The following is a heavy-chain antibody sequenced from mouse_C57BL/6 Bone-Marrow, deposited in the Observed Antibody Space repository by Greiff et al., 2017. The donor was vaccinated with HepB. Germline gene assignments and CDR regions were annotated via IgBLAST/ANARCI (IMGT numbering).Heavy chain of an antibody. V-gene: IGHV1-69*01. CDR1: GYTFTSYW. D-gene: IGHD1-1*01. J-gene: IGHJ3*01. CDR2: IDPSDSYT. Sequence: QVQLQQPGAELVMPGASVKLSCKASGYTFTSYWMHWVRQRPGQGLEWIGEIDPSDSYTNYNQKFKGKSTLTVDKSSSTAYMQLSSLTYDDSAVYITARKRITPGFAYRGAETLGTLSA. CDR3: ARKRITPGFAY.